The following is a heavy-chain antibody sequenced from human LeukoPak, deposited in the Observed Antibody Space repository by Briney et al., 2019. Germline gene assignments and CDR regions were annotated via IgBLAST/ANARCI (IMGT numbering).Heavy chain of an antibody. CDR2: MSPNTGNT. CDR1: GYTFTSSD. J-gene: IGHJ6*02. Sequence: ASVKVSCKASGYTFTSSDINWVRQATGQGLEWMGWMSPNTGNTEYAQKFQGRVTMTSNTSISTAYMELSSLRSEDTAVYYCARGQKDNGVSSSWYYYGMDVWGQGTTVTVSS. CDR3: ARGQKDNGVSSSWYYYGMDV. D-gene: IGHD6-13*01. V-gene: IGHV1-8*01.